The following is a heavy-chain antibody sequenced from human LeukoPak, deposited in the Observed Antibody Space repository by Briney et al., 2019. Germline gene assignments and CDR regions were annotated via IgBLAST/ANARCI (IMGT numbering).Heavy chain of an antibody. V-gene: IGHV3-30-3*01. CDR3: ARDLYDYGSY. J-gene: IGHJ4*02. Sequence: GGSLRLSCAASGFAFNSYAIHWVRQAPGKGLEWVALISYDGGNKYYADSVKGRFTISRDNSKNTLYLQMNSLRAEDTAVYYCARDLYDYGSYWGQGTLVTVSS. CDR2: ISYDGGNK. D-gene: IGHD4/OR15-4a*01. CDR1: GFAFNSYA.